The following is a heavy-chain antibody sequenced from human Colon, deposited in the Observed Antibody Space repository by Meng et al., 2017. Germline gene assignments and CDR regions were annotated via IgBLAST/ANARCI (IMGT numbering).Heavy chain of an antibody. D-gene: IGHD4-17*01. V-gene: IGHV3-21*06. CDR2: VSSNSYYI. Sequence: EVQLVESWGGLVKSGGSLSLSCAASGFTFISYSMNWVRQASGKGLEWVSSVSSNSYYIYYADSVEGRFTISRDNAKNSLYLQMNSLRAEDTAVYYCARAEYGDLDFDHWGQGTLVTVSS. CDR1: GFTFISYS. CDR3: ARAEYGDLDFDH. J-gene: IGHJ4*02.